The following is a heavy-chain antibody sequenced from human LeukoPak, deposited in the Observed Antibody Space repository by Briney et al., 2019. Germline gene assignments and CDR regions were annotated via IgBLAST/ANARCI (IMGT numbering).Heavy chain of an antibody. D-gene: IGHD4-11*01. J-gene: IGHJ5*02. CDR1: EFTFSNYA. CDR2: ISYDGNTI. Sequence: GGSLRLSCAASEFTFSNYALHWVRQAPGKGLQWVAVISYDGNTIHYADSVKGRFTISRDNSKNTLYLQMNSLRAEDTAVYYCARDAGQMTTQNHWGQGTLVTVSS. CDR3: ARDAGQMTTQNH. V-gene: IGHV3-30-3*01.